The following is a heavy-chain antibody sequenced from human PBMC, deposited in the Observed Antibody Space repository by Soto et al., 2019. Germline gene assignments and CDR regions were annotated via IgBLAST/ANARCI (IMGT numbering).Heavy chain of an antibody. V-gene: IGHV3-7*01. CDR3: ARDVGVQELDY. Sequence: GGSLRLSGAASGFTFRSNWMSWVRQAPGRGLEWVANIKPDGSGKYYLDSVRGRFTISRDNAENSLFLQIDSLRVEDTAVYYCARDVGVQELDYWGQGTLVTVSS. J-gene: IGHJ4*02. CDR1: GFTFRSNW. D-gene: IGHD6-6*01. CDR2: IKPDGSGK.